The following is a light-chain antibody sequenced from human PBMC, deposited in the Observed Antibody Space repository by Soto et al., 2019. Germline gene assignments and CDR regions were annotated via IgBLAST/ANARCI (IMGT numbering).Light chain of an antibody. CDR2: DAS. J-gene: IGKJ5*01. V-gene: IGKV1-33*01. CDR1: QDISNY. Sequence: DIEMTQSPSSLSASVGDRVTITCQASQDISNYLNWYQQKTVRAPKLLIYDASNLESGVSSRFSGSRSGTDFSLTINSLQPDDFATYYCQQYDDFPLTFGQGTRLE. CDR3: QQYDDFPLT.